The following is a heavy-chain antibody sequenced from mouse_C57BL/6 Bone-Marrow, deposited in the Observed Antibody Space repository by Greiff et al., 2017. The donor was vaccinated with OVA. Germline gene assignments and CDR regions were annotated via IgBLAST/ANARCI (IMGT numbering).Heavy chain of an antibody. J-gene: IGHJ2*01. D-gene: IGHD2-4*01. CDR1: GYTFTSYW. CDR2: IHPNSGST. Sequence: QVQLQQPGAELVKPGASVKLSCKASGYTFTSYWMHWVKQRPGQGLEWIGMIHPNSGSTNYNEKFKSKATLTVDKSSSTAYMQLSSLTSEDSAVYYCARRTYDYDGPFDYWGQGTTLTVSS. CDR3: ARRTYDYDGPFDY. V-gene: IGHV1-64*01.